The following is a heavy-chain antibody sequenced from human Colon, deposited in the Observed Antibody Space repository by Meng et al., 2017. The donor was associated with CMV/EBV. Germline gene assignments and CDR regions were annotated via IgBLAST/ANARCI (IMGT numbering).Heavy chain of an antibody. D-gene: IGHD3-22*01. V-gene: IGHV2-5*04. CDR2: VYWTDDK. J-gene: IGHJ5*02. Sequence: SGVSLGSSGVSVGWLRQPPGKALEWLAFVYWTDDKRYRPSLRSRLTITKDTSKNQVVLTVTNMDPVDTGTYYCVHHYSSACYNWFDPWGQGTLVTVSS. CDR3: VHHYSSACYNWFDP. CDR1: GVSLGSSGVS.